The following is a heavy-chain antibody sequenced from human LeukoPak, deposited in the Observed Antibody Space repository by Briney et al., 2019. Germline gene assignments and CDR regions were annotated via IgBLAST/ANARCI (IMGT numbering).Heavy chain of an antibody. CDR2: IRYDGSNK. CDR3: AKGRPMVRGVNSGYYFDY. J-gene: IGHJ4*02. V-gene: IGHV3-30*02. CDR1: GFTFSSYG. D-gene: IGHD3-10*01. Sequence: GGSLRLSCAAPGFTFSSYGMHWVRQAPGKGLEWVAFIRYDGSNKYYADSVKGRFTISRDNSKNTLYLQMNSLRAEDTAVYYRAKGRPMVRGVNSGYYFDYWGQGTLVTVSS.